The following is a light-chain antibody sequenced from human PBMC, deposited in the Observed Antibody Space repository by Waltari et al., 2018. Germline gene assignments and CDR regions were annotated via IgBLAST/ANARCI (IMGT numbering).Light chain of an antibody. CDR3: QSFDTSLSGATV. CDR2: RNN. J-gene: IGLJ3*02. CDR1: ISNIGAGYD. V-gene: IGLV1-40*01. Sequence: QSVLTQPPSVSGAPGQRVTISCTGSISNIGAGYDVHWSQQLPGTAPKLLIYRNNNRPSGVPDRFPGSKSGTSASLAITGLQAEDEADYYCQSFDTSLSGATVFGGGTKLTVL.